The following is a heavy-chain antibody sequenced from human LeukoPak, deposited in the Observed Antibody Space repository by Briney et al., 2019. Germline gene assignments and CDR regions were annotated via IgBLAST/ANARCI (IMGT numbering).Heavy chain of an antibody. CDR1: GFTFSSCS. CDR2: ISGSSTTI. D-gene: IGHD3-10*01. Sequence: GGSLRLSCAASGFTFSSCSMNWVRQAPGKGLEWISFISGSSTTILYADSMKGRFTISRDNAKNSVYLQMNSPRAEDTAVYYCARDRGYYFDCWGQGTLVTVSS. CDR3: ARDRGYYFDC. J-gene: IGHJ4*02. V-gene: IGHV3-48*01.